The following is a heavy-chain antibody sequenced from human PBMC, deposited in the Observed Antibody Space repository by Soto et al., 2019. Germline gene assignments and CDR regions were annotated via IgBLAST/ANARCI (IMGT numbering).Heavy chain of an antibody. J-gene: IGHJ4*02. V-gene: IGHV3-33*01. CDR1: EFTFSSYG. D-gene: IGHD5-12*01. Sequence: GGSLRLSCAASEFTFSSYGMHWVRQAPGKGLEWVAVIWYDGSNKYYADSVKGRFTISRDNSKNTVYLQMNCLRAEDTAVYYCARNQNPPRDSGYDFGYWGQGTLVTVSS. CDR3: ARNQNPPRDSGYDFGY. CDR2: IWYDGSNK.